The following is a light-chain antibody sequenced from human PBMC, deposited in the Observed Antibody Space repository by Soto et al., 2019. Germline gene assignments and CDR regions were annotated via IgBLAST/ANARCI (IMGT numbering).Light chain of an antibody. CDR3: QQVHKYASIT. Sequence: AVQLTQSPSSLSASVGDRVSITCRASQGISSALAWYQQKAGKPPKLLMYDASSLESGVPSRFSGSGYGTDFTRTISSLQPEDFAAYYCQQVHKYASITFGQGTRLELK. CDR2: DAS. V-gene: IGKV1D-13*01. J-gene: IGKJ5*01. CDR1: QGISSA.